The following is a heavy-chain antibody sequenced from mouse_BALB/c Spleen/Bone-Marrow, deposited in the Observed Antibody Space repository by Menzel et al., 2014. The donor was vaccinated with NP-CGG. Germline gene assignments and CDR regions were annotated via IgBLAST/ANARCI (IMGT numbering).Heavy chain of an antibody. CDR2: IDPANGNT. CDR3: ARWEYYAMDY. D-gene: IGHD4-1*01. V-gene: IGHV14-3*02. J-gene: IGHJ4*01. CDR1: GFDIKDTY. Sequence: EVQLQESGAELVKPGASVKLSCTASGFDIKDTYMHWVKQRPEQGLEWIGRIDPANGNTKYDPKFQGKATITADTSSNTAYLQLSSLTSEDTAVYYCARWEYYAMDYWGQGTSVTVSS.